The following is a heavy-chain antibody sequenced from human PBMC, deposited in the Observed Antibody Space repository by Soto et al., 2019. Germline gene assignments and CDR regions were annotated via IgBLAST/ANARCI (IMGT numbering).Heavy chain of an antibody. CDR1: GFTFRSYA. CDR2: IDGSGAGA. D-gene: IGHD3-9*01. V-gene: IGHV3-23*01. CDR3: AKGDILTGSKEGWDY. Sequence: EVQLLESGGGLVQSGGSLRLSCAASGFTFRSYAMSWVRQAPGRGLECVSSIDGSGAGAYYADSVKGRFTISRDNSKNTLDMQMNSLRAEDTAVYYCAKGDILTGSKEGWDYWGQGTLVTVSS. J-gene: IGHJ4*02.